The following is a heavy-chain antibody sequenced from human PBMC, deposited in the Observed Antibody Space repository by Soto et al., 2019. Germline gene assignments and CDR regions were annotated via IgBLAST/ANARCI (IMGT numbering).Heavy chain of an antibody. CDR2: IIPIFGTA. Sequence: SVKVSGKVSGGAFSSYAISWVRQAPGQGLEWMGGIIPIFGTANYAQKFQGRVTITADESTSTAYMELSSLRSEDTAVYYCAGKLPTGGQWPPRYYYYGMDIWGQATTVTVSS. CDR3: AGKLPTGGQWPPRYYYYGMDI. CDR1: GGAFSSYA. V-gene: IGHV1-69*13. J-gene: IGHJ6*02. D-gene: IGHD6-19*01.